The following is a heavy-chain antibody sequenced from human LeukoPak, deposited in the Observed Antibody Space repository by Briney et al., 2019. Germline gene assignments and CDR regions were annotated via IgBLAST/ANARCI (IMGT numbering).Heavy chain of an antibody. V-gene: IGHV4-39*01. CDR2: IYYSGST. J-gene: IGHJ4*02. CDR1: GGSISSYY. Sequence: NASETLSLTCTVSGGSISSYYWGWIRQPPGKGLEWIGSIYYSGSTYYNPSLKSRVTISVDTSKNQFSLKLSSVTAADTAVYYCARRSIAAAGIVDYWGQGTLVTVSS. CDR3: ARRSIAAAGIVDY. D-gene: IGHD6-13*01.